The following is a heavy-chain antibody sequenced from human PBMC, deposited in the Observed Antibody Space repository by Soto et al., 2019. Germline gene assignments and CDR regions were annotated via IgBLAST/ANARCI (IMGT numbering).Heavy chain of an antibody. V-gene: IGHV3-21*01. CDR2: ISSSSSYI. CDR3: ARXGYDFWSGYYGPPGMDV. D-gene: IGHD3-3*01. Sequence: GGSLRLSCAASGFTFSSYSMNWVRQAPGKGLEWVSSISSSSSYIYYADSVKGRFTISRDNAKNSLYLQMNSLRAEDTAVYYCARXGYDFWSGYYGPPGMDVWGQGTTVTVSS. CDR1: GFTFSSYS. J-gene: IGHJ6*02.